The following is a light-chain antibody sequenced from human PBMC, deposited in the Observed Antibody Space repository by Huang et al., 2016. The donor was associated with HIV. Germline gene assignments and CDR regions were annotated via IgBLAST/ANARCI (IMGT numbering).Light chain of an antibody. J-gene: IGKJ2*01. CDR1: QSVLYTSHNKNS. V-gene: IGKV4-1*01. Sequence: DIVMTQSPDSLAVSLGERATINCKSSQSVLYTSHNKNSLAWYQQKAGQPPKLLSHWASTRESGVPDRFSGSGSGTDFTLTISSLQAEDVAVYYCQQYYSSPYTFGPGTKLEIK. CDR2: WAS. CDR3: QQYYSSPYT.